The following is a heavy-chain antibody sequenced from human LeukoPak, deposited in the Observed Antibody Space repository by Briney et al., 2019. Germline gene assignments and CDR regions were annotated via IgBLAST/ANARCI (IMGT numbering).Heavy chain of an antibody. Sequence: SETLSLTCTVSGDSVSRSSHYWGWIRQSPGKGLEWIGSMFSSMTTHYSPSLKSRVTISVDTSKNQFSLKLSSVTAADTAVYYCARHSFGSGWYSPFGSWGQGTLVTVSS. CDR1: GDSVSRSSHY. CDR3: ARHSFGSGWYSPFGS. J-gene: IGHJ4*02. D-gene: IGHD6-19*01. CDR2: MFSSMTT. V-gene: IGHV4-39*01.